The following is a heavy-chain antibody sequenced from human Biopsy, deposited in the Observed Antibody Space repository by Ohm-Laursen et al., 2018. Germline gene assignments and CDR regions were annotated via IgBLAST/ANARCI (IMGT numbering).Heavy chain of an antibody. J-gene: IGHJ4*02. V-gene: IGHV3-21*04. Sequence: SLRLSCAASEFTFSTYSMNWVRQAPGKGLEWVSSINSGSTHIYYAASVRGRFAISRDNAENSLCLQMDSLRAEDTAVYYCVLASFDYWGQGTLVTVPS. CDR2: INSGSTHI. CDR3: VLASFDY. CDR1: EFTFSTYS.